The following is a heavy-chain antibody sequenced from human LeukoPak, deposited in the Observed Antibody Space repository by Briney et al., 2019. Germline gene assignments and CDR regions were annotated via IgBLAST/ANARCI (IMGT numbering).Heavy chain of an antibody. CDR2: IYYSGST. Sequence: SETLSLTCTVSGGSISSSSYYWGWIRQPPGKGLEWIGSIYYSGSTYYNPSLKSRVTISVDTSKNQFSLKLSSVTAADTAVYYCASQTLIVVVPAALDYWGQGTLVTVSS. CDR3: ASQTLIVVVPAALDY. D-gene: IGHD2-2*01. V-gene: IGHV4-39*01. J-gene: IGHJ4*02. CDR1: GGSISSSSYY.